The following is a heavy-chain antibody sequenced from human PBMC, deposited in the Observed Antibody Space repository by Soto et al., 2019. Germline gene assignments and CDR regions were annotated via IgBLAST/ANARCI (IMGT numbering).Heavy chain of an antibody. CDR1: GGSISSYY. V-gene: IGHV4-59*01. CDR2: IFYSGST. D-gene: IGHD3-10*02. Sequence: QVQLQESGPGLVKPSETLSLTCTISGGSISSYYWSWIRQPPGKGLGWIGFIFYSGSTSYSPSLKSRVTISIDTSENQFSLKLSSVTAAATAVYYCASMIGDPVLSFDSWGQGTLVAVSS. J-gene: IGHJ4*02. CDR3: ASMIGDPVLSFDS.